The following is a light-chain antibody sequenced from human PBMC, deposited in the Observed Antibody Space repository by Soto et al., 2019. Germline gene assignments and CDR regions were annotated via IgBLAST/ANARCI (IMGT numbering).Light chain of an antibody. CDR3: SSYTRSSTLYVV. CDR1: RSDVGGYNY. Sequence: QSALTQPAYVSGSRGQSITISCTGTRSDVGGYNYVSWYQQHPGKAPKLMIYDVSNRPSGVSNRFSGSKSGNTASLTISGLQAEDEADYYCSSYTRSSTLYVVFGGGTKVTDL. CDR2: DVS. V-gene: IGLV2-14*01. J-gene: IGLJ2*01.